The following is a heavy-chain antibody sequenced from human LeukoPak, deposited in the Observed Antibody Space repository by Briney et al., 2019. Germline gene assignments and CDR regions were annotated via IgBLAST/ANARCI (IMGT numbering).Heavy chain of an antibody. CDR2: ISYSGST. D-gene: IGHD4-17*01. CDR1: GGSISSSSYY. CDR3: ARGPYTIYGDYVFINWFDP. Sequence: SETLSLTCTVSGGSISSSSYYWGWIRQPPGKGLEWIGSISYSGSTHYNPSLKSRVTLSVDTSKNQFSLKLSSVTAADSAVYYCARGPYTIYGDYVFINWFDPWGQGTLVTVSS. J-gene: IGHJ5*02. V-gene: IGHV4-39*01.